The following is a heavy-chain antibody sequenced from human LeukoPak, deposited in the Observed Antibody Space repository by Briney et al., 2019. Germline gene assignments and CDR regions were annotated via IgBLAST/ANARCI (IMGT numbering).Heavy chain of an antibody. CDR3: ARGVSNFWSGSADYYYYMDV. J-gene: IGHJ6*03. V-gene: IGHV1-69*05. Sequence: EASVKVSCKASGGTFSSYAISWVRQAPGQGLEWMGGIIPIFGTANYAQKFQGRVTITTDESTSTAYMELSSLRSEDTAVYYCARGVSNFWSGSADYYYYMDVWGKGTTVTVSS. CDR1: GGTFSSYA. D-gene: IGHD3-3*01. CDR2: IIPIFGTA.